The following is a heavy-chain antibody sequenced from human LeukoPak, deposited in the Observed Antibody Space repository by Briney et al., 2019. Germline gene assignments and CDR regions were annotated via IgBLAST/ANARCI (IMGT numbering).Heavy chain of an antibody. J-gene: IGHJ4*02. CDR3: ARDRGEDILTGYYDY. CDR2: IIPIFGTA. D-gene: IGHD3-9*01. V-gene: IGHV1-69*06. CDR1: GGTFSSYA. Sequence: SVKVSFKASGGTFSSYATSWVRQAPGQGLEWMGGIIPIFGTANYAQKFQGRVTITADKSTSTAYMELSSLRSEDTAVYYCARDRGEDILTGYYDYWGQGTLVTVSS.